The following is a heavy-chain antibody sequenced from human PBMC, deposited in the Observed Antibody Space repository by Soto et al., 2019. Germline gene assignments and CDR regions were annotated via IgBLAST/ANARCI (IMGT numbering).Heavy chain of an antibody. D-gene: IGHD3-22*01. J-gene: IGHJ4*02. V-gene: IGHV1-69*01. CDR1: GGTFSSYA. CDR3: ARDRSVYYDSSGYPGYYFDY. CDR2: IIPIFGTA. Sequence: QVQLVQSGAEVKKPGSSVKVSCKASGGTFSSYAISWVRQAPGQGLEWMGGIIPIFGTANYAQKFQGRVTITADESTSTAYMELSSLRSEDTGVYYCARDRSVYYDSSGYPGYYFDYWGQGTLVTVSS.